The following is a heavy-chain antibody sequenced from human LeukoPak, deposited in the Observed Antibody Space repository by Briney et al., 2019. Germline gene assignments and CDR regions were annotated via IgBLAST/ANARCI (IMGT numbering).Heavy chain of an antibody. J-gene: IGHJ4*02. V-gene: IGHV3-30-3*01. Sequence: GGSLRRSCAASGFTFSSYAMHWVRQAPGKGLEWVAVISYDGSNKYYADSVKGRFTISRDNSKNTLYLQMSSLRAEDTAVYYCARDSNSYGSGATIDYWGQGTLVTVSS. D-gene: IGHD3-10*01. CDR3: ARDSNSYGSGATIDY. CDR2: ISYDGSNK. CDR1: GFTFSSYA.